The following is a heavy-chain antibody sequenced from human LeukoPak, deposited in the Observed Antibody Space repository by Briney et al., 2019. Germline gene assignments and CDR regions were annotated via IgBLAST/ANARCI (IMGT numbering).Heavy chain of an antibody. D-gene: IGHD3-10*01. CDR2: ISSSGSTI. CDR3: ARDYGIGRVGLLWFGESPNNYYYYGMDV. J-gene: IGHJ6*02. Sequence: PGGSLRLSCAASGFTFSDYYMSWIRQAPGKGLEWVSYISSSGSTIYYADSVKGRFTISRDNAKNSLYLQMNSLRAEDTAVYYCARDYGIGRVGLLWFGESPNNYYYYGMDVWGQGTTVTVSS. CDR1: GFTFSDYY. V-gene: IGHV3-11*01.